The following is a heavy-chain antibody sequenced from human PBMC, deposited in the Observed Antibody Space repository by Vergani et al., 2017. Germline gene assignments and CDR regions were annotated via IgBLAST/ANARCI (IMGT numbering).Heavy chain of an antibody. CDR2: VSGSSATP. V-gene: IGHV3-23*01. CDR3: TKGSRGYTGYFFDY. Sequence: EVQLLESGGGLVQPGGSLRLSCEASGFSFPGYAMSWVRQAPGKGLEWVSSVSGSSATPYYADSVKGRFIISRDNSKNTLHLQMNSLRADDTAVCYCTKGSRGYTGYFFDYWGQGTLATVSS. CDR1: GFSFPGYA. D-gene: IGHD5-12*01. J-gene: IGHJ4*02.